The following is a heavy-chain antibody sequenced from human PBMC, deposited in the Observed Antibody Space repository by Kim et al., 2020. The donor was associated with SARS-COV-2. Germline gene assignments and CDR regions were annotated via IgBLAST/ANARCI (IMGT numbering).Heavy chain of an antibody. J-gene: IGHJ4*02. CDR1: GFTFSSYA. Sequence: GGSLRLSCAASGFTFSSYAMHWVRQAPGKGLEWVAVISYDGSNKYYADSVKGRFTISRDNSKNTLYLQMNSLRAEDTAVYYCARDTDYWGQGTLVTVSS. V-gene: IGHV3-30*04. CDR3: ARDTDY. CDR2: ISYDGSNK.